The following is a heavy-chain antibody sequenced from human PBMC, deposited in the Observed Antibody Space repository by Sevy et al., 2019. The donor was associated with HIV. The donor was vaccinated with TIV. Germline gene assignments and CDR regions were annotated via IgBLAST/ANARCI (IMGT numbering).Heavy chain of an antibody. Sequence: ASVKVSCEASGYTFTSYDINWVRQATGQGLEWMGWMSPNSGATGFEQKFQGRVTLTRNTSISTAYMEVSSLRSEDTAVYYCASGGNGDFWSYEYYYYGMDVWGQGTTVTVSS. V-gene: IGHV1-8*01. CDR1: GYTFTSYD. CDR3: ASGGNGDFWSYEYYYYGMDV. CDR2: MSPNSGAT. D-gene: IGHD3-3*01. J-gene: IGHJ6*02.